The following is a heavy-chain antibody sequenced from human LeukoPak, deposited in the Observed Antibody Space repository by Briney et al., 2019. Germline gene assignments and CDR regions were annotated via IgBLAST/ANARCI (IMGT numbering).Heavy chain of an antibody. CDR3: ARGALIVGATLAMGY. Sequence: GASVKVSCKASGYTFTGYYMHWVRQAPGQGLEWMGWINPNSGGTNYAQKFQGRVTMTRDTSTSTVYMELSSLRSEDTAVYYCARGALIVGATLAMGYWGQGTLVTVSS. V-gene: IGHV1-2*02. J-gene: IGHJ4*02. CDR2: INPNSGGT. CDR1: GYTFTGYY. D-gene: IGHD1-26*01.